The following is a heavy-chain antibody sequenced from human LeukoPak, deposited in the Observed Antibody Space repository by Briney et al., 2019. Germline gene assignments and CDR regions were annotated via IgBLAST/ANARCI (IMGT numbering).Heavy chain of an antibody. CDR2: MDPSGIT. V-gene: IGHV4-34*01. Sequence: SETLSLTCAVYGGSFSTYYWSWIRQAPGKGLEWIGEMDPSGITNYTPSLKSRVTIVGDPSKKQFSLKMTSATAADTAVYYCARGRSRIQLLGYFDYWGQGTLVTVSS. J-gene: IGHJ4*02. CDR1: GGSFSTYY. D-gene: IGHD1-1*01. CDR3: ARGRSRIQLLGYFDY.